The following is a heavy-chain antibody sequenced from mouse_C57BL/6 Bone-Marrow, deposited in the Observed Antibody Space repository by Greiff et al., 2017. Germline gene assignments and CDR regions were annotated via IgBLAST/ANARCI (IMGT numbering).Heavy chain of an antibody. CDR3: TKGFYYSNWGFAY. CDR2: IDPENGDT. CDR1: GYTFTSYW. D-gene: IGHD2-5*01. V-gene: IGHV14-4*01. Sequence: EVQLQQPGAELVKPGASVKLSCKASGYTFTSYWMHWVKQRPEQGLEWIGWIDPENGDTEYASKFQGKATITADTSSNAAYLQLSSLTSEDTAVYYCTKGFYYSNWGFAYWGQGTLVTVSA. J-gene: IGHJ3*01.